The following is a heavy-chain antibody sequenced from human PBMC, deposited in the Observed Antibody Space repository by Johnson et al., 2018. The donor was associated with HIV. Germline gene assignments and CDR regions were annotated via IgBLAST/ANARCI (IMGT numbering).Heavy chain of an antibody. Sequence: VQLLESGGGLVQPGGSLRLSCAASGFTFSSYGMHWVRQSPGKGLEWVAFIRYDGSIQYYTDSVKGRFTISRDNSRNTLYLQMNSLRVEDTAVYYCAQDKCRGWSFDAFDIWGQGTVVTVSS. CDR1: GFTFSSYG. CDR3: AQDKCRGWSFDAFDI. D-gene: IGHD6-19*01. V-gene: IGHV3-30*02. CDR2: IRYDGSIQ. J-gene: IGHJ3*02.